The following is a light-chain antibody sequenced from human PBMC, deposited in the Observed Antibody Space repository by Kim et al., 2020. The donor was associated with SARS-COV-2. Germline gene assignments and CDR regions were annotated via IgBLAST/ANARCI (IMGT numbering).Light chain of an antibody. Sequence: DIQMTQSPSTLSASVGDRVTIACRASQSIRSYLAWYQQKPGKAPKFLIYDASSLESGVPSRFSGSGSGTEFTLTISSLQPDDFATYYCQQYNSDPWTFGQGTKVDIK. CDR1: QSIRSY. CDR2: DAS. CDR3: QQYNSDPWT. J-gene: IGKJ1*01. V-gene: IGKV1-5*01.